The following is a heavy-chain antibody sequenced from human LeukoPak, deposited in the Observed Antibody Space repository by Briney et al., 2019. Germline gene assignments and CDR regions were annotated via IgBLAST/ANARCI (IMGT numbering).Heavy chain of an antibody. CDR1: GFTFSSYA. CDR2: ISYDGTNK. Sequence: GESLTLSCAVSGFTFSSYAMHWVRQAPGKGLEWVGVISYDGTNKYYPHSVKRGFTISRDKSKHTLYLPMTSLRADDTAVYYCAKGIWNDFWSGYFLWGQGPLVTVSS. V-gene: IGHV3-30*04. CDR3: AKGIWNDFWSGYFL. J-gene: IGHJ4*02. D-gene: IGHD3-3*01.